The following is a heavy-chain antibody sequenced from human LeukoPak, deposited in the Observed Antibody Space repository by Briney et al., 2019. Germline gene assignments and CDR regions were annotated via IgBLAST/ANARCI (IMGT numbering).Heavy chain of an antibody. J-gene: IGHJ4*02. CDR1: GFTFSSYA. CDR3: AKHPTRSYDFWSGYFIL. D-gene: IGHD3-3*01. V-gene: IGHV3-23*01. CDR2: ISGSGGST. Sequence: PGGSLGLSCAASGFTFSSYAMSWVRQAPGKGLEWVSAISGSGGSTYYADSVKGRLTISRDNLKNTLYLQINSLRAEDTAVYYCAKHPTRSYDFWSGYFILWGQGTLVAVSS.